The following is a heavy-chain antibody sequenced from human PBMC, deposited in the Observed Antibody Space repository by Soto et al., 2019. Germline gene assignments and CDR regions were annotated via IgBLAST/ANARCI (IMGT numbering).Heavy chain of an antibody. CDR3: ARDPGKNFI. CDR2: IYSGGNT. CDR1: GFSVSNNF. J-gene: IGHJ3*02. Sequence: EVQLVESGRGLVQPGGSLRLSCAVSGFSVSNNFLSWVRQAPGKGLEWVSLIYSGGNTYYADSVKGRFTISRDNSKNTVYLQMNSLRAEDTAVYYCARDPGKNFIWGQGTMVTVSS. V-gene: IGHV3-66*01.